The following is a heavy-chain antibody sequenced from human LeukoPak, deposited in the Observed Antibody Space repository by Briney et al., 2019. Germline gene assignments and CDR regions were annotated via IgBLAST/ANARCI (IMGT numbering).Heavy chain of an antibody. CDR1: GFTVSSNY. Sequence: GGSRRLSCAASGFTVSSNYMSWVRQAPGKGLGWVSVIYSGGSTYYADSVKGRFTISRDNSKNTLYLQMNSLRAEDTAVYYCARLWSGYYGDYWGQGTLVTVSS. CDR3: ARLWSGYYGDY. V-gene: IGHV3-53*01. J-gene: IGHJ4*02. D-gene: IGHD3-3*01. CDR2: IYSGGST.